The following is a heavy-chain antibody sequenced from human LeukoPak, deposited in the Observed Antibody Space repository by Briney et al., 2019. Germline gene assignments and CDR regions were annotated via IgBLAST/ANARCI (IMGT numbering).Heavy chain of an antibody. CDR1: GYTFTSYY. J-gene: IGHJ6*04. CDR2: INPSGGST. D-gene: IGHD3-10*01. Sequence: ASVKVSCKASGYTFTSYYMHWVRQAPGQGLEWMGIINPSGGSTSYAQKFQGRVTMTRDTSTSTVYMELSSLRSEDTAVYYCARDESRVLWFGELFNRRGYYYGMDVWGKGTTVTVSS. V-gene: IGHV1-46*01. CDR3: ARDESRVLWFGELFNRRGYYYGMDV.